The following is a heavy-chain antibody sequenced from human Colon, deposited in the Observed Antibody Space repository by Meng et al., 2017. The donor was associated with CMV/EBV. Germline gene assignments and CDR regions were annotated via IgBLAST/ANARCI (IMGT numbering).Heavy chain of an antibody. V-gene: IGHV4-4*07. CDR3: ARAQYTYGYWIIDY. CDR2: IYPSGFP. J-gene: IGHJ4*02. D-gene: IGHD5-18*01. Sequence: VQLQESGPGLVKPSETLSLSGTVSGGSISSYYWSWIRQPAGKGLEWIGRIYPSGFPKYKPSLESRVTMSADTSKNQISLKLTSVTAADTAVYYCARAQYTYGYWIIDYWGQGTLVTVSS. CDR1: GGSISSYY.